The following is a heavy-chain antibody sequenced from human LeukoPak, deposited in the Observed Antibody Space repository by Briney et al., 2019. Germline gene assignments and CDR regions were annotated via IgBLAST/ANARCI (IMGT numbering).Heavy chain of an antibody. CDR2: ISSSSSYI. D-gene: IGHD2/OR15-2a*01. CDR3: ARSFHSTEFDY. Sequence: GGSLRLSCAASGFTFNSYWMNWVRQAPGKGLEWVSSISSSSSYIYYADSVKGRFTISRDNAKNSLYLQMNSLRAEDTAVYYCARSFHSTEFDYWGQGTLVTVSS. J-gene: IGHJ4*02. V-gene: IGHV3-21*04. CDR1: GFTFNSYW.